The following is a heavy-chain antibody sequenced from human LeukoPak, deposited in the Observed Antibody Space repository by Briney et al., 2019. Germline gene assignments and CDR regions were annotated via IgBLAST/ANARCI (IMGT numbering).Heavy chain of an antibody. CDR2: ISYDGSNK. Sequence: PGGSLRLSCAASGFTFSSHAMHWVRQAPGKGLEWVAVISYDGSNKYYADSVKGRFTISRDNSKNTLYLQMNSLRAEDTAVYYCARDDYDFWSGYFHYYYYGMDVWGQGTTVTVSS. CDR1: GFTFSSHA. CDR3: ARDDYDFWSGYFHYYYYGMDV. D-gene: IGHD3-3*01. J-gene: IGHJ6*02. V-gene: IGHV3-30-3*01.